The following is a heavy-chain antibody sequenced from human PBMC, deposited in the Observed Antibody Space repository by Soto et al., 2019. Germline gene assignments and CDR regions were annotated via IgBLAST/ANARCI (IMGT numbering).Heavy chain of an antibody. CDR1: GSNFRDYY. D-gene: IGHD1-1*01. CDR2: ITSSSSYT. Sequence: PGXSLRLSCAASGSNFRDYYISWIHQSPGKGLEWLSYITSSSSYTHYADSVKGRFIISRDNAKNSLYLQMNSLPAEDTAVYYRTGGQDNLAVNFDYWGQGTPVTVSS. CDR3: TGGQDNLAVNFDY. J-gene: IGHJ4*02. V-gene: IGHV3-11*03.